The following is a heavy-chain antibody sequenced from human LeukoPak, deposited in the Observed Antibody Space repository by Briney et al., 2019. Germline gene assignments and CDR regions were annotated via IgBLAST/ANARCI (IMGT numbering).Heavy chain of an antibody. Sequence: SETLSLTCTVSSGSINSGSYYWNWIRQPAGKGLEWIGRIYSSGSTNYNPSLKSRVTISVDTSKNQFSLKLSSVTAADTAVYYCARYEAVAGAFDYWGQGTLVTVSS. CDR3: ARYEAVAGAFDY. CDR2: IYSSGST. CDR1: SGSINSGSYY. V-gene: IGHV4-61*02. J-gene: IGHJ4*02. D-gene: IGHD6-19*01.